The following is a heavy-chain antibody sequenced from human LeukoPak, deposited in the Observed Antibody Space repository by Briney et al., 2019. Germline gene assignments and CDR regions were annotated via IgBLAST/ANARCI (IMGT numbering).Heavy chain of an antibody. CDR1: GFTFSSYG. CDR2: ISYDGSNK. CDR3: VRDSSASY. D-gene: IGHD6-19*01. Sequence: GRSLRLSCAASGFTFSSYGMHWVRQAPGKGLEWVAVISYDGSNKYYADSVKGRFTISRDNAKNTLYLQMNSLRADDTAVYYCVRDSSASYWGQGALVTVSS. J-gene: IGHJ4*02. V-gene: IGHV3-30*03.